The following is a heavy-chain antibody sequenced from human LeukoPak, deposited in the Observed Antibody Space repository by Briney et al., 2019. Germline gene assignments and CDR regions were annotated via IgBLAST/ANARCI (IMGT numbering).Heavy chain of an antibody. CDR3: ARLGTAEGTLEDY. CDR2: IRNDGSEK. J-gene: IGHJ4*02. Sequence: PGGSLRLSCAASGFAFSTYWMSWVRQPPGKGLEWVANIRNDGSEKYYVDSVKGRLTISRDNGKNSLYLQMNSLRAEDTAVYYCARLGTAEGTLEDYWGQGTLVTVSS. V-gene: IGHV3-7*01. D-gene: IGHD6-13*01. CDR1: GFAFSTYW.